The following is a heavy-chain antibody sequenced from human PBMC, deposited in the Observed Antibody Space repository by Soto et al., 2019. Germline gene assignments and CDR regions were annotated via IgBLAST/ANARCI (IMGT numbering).Heavy chain of an antibody. J-gene: IGHJ4*02. V-gene: IGHV3-74*01. CDR1: GFTFSNYW. CDR2: LNRDGSRT. CDR3: ARDLGGAGSY. D-gene: IGHD1-26*01. Sequence: AQLVESGGGLVQPGGSLRLSCVASGFTFSNYWMHWVRQVPGQVPVWVSRLNRDGSRTDYADSVRGRFTIFRDNARNTLYLQMNSLRAEDTAMYYCARDLGGAGSYWGQGTLVTVSS.